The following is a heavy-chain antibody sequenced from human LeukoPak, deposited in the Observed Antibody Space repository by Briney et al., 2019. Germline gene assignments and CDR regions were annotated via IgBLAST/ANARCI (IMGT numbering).Heavy chain of an antibody. D-gene: IGHD5-12*01. CDR2: ITATSNTF. CDR1: GFTFTSYS. J-gene: IGHJ4*01. V-gene: IGHV3-48*01. Sequence: GGSLRLSCEVSGFTFTSYSMTWARQVPGKGLEWIAYITATSNTFYYADSVKGRFTISRDNARNSLFLQMHSLTVEDTAVYYCARSLSGYDPLSAFWGHGTLVTVS. CDR3: ARSLSGYDPLSAF.